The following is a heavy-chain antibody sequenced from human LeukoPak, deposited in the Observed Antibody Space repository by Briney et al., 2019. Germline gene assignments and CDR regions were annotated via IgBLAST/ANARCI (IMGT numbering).Heavy chain of an antibody. J-gene: IGHJ6*02. CDR2: IKQDGSEK. CDR3: ARDRPYSYYYYGMDV. D-gene: IGHD1-26*01. CDR1: GFTFSSYW. V-gene: IGHV3-7*01. Sequence: GGSLRLSCAASGFTFSSYWMSWVRQAPGKGLEWVANIKQDGSEKYYVDSVKGRFTISRDNAKNSLYLQMNSLRAEDTAVYYCARDRPYSYYYYGMDVWGQGATVTVSS.